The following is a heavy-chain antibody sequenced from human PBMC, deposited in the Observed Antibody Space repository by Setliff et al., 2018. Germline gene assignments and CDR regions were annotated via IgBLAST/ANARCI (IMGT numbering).Heavy chain of an antibody. J-gene: IGHJ3*02. CDR1: GYIFKSYG. V-gene: IGHV1-18*01. CDR3: ARRPIALAGYRKGAFDI. D-gene: IGHD6-19*01. CDR2: ISSYNDVT. Sequence: ASVKVSCKASGYIFKSYGISWVRQAPGQGLEWMGWISSYNDVTNYAQSFQGRVTMTTDTSKSAAYMDLRTLRSDDTAVYYCARRPIALAGYRKGAFDIWGQGTMVTVS.